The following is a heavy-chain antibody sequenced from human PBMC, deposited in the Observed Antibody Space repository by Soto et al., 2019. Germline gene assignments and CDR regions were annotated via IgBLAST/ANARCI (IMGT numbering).Heavy chain of an antibody. CDR3: AGSGSRGHLGDWFDH. J-gene: IGHJ5*02. V-gene: IGHV4-39*01. CDR2: IYYNGRT. D-gene: IGHD3-10*01. CDR1: GGSINSTHYS. Sequence: XETLSLTCSLSGGSINSTHYSWVWVRQPRGKGLEWIGMIYYNGRTHYSESLKSRVTISVDPSKNQISLKVTSVTAAERAVYYCAGSGSRGHLGDWFDHWGHGNLVTVSS.